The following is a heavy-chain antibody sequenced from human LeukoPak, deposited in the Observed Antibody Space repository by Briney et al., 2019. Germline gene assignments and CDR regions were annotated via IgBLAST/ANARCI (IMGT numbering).Heavy chain of an antibody. Sequence: ASVKLSCKASGATFSSYAISWVRQAPGPGLEWMGRIITIFGTANYAQKFQGRVTITTDESTSTAYMELSSLRFEDTAVYYCARDRLEITFGGVTVASEKDLCFDYWGQGTLVTVSS. CDR3: ARDRLEITFGGVTVASEKDLCFDY. V-gene: IGHV1-69*05. J-gene: IGHJ4*02. D-gene: IGHD3-16*02. CDR2: IITIFGTA. CDR1: GATFSSYA.